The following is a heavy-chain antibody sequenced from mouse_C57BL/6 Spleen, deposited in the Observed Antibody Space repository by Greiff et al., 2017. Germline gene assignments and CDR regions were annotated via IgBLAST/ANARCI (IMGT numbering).Heavy chain of an antibody. CDR2: IYPSDSET. V-gene: IGHV1-61*01. D-gene: IGHD2-4*01. CDR3: ARRSYYDYDGGSY. J-gene: IGHJ3*01. Sequence: QVQLQPPGAELVRPGSSVKLSCKASGYTFTSYWMDWVKQRPGQGLEWIGNIYPSDSETHYNQKFKDKATLTVDKSSSTAYIQLSSLTSDDSAVYYCARRSYYDYDGGSYWGQGTLVTVSA. CDR1: GYTFTSYW.